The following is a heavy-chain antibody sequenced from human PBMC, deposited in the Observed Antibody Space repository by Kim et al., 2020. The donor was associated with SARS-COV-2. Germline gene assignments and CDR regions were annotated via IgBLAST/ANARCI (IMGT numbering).Heavy chain of an antibody. Sequence: NPSLRSRVPISVDTSKNQFSLKLSFVTAADTAMYYCVRLGCSATSCTTFDYWGQGTLVTVSS. J-gene: IGHJ4*02. V-gene: IGHV4-59*08. D-gene: IGHD2-2*01. CDR3: VRLGCSATSCTTFDY.